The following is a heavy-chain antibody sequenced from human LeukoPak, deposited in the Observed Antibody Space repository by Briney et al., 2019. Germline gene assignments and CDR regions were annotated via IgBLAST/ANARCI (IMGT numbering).Heavy chain of an antibody. CDR2: INWNGGNT. CDR3: ARALSNYVDYYYYYYMDV. CDR1: GFTFDDCG. V-gene: IGHV3-20*04. Sequence: PVGSLRLSCAASGFTFDDCGMSWVRQAPGKGLEWVSGINWNGGNTGYVDSVKGRFTISRDNAKNSLYLQMNSLRVEDTALYYCARALSNYVDYYYYYYMDVWGKGTTVTVSS. D-gene: IGHD4-11*01. J-gene: IGHJ6*03.